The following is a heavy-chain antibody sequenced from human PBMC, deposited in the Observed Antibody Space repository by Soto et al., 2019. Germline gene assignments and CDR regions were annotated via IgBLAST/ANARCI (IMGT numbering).Heavy chain of an antibody. V-gene: IGHV3-30*04. D-gene: IGHD3-10*01. CDR3: AGRSGSSDY. J-gene: IGHJ4*02. CDR2: ISYDEIDK. CDR1: GFTFTNYT. Sequence: GGSLRLSCAASGFTFTNYTMHWVRQAPGKGLEWVALISYDEIDKYYADAVKGRFTISRDNSKNTLYLQMDSLRAEDTAVYYCAGRSGSSDYWGRGTLVTVSS.